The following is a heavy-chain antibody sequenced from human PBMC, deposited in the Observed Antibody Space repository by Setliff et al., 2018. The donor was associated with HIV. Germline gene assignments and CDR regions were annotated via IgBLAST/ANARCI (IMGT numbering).Heavy chain of an antibody. D-gene: IGHD5-18*01. CDR1: GGSIITNDYY. CDR2: VHYGGSI. Sequence: PSETLSLTCSVSGGSIITNDYYWGFIRQSPGKGLEWIASVHYGGSIFYNPSLKSRVTISVDTSKNQFSLQLSSVTAADTAVYYCAKTIRGYISGDYMDVWGKGTTVTVSS. J-gene: IGHJ6*03. V-gene: IGHV4-39*07. CDR3: AKTIRGYISGDYMDV.